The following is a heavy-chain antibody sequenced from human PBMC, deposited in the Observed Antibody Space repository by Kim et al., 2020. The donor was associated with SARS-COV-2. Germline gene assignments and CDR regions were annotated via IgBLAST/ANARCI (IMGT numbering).Heavy chain of an antibody. CDR2: ST. Sequence: STYYHPSLKSRVTISVDTSKNQFSLKLSSVTAADTAVYYCARADAWSCDYWGQGTLVTVSS. D-gene: IGHD2-21*01. CDR3: ARADAWSCDY. J-gene: IGHJ4*02. V-gene: IGHV4-30-2*04.